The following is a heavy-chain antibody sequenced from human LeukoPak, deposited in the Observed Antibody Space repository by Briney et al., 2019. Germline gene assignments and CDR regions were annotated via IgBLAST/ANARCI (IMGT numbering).Heavy chain of an antibody. Sequence: SGGSLRLSCAASGFTFSSYSMNWVRQAPGKGLEWVSSISSSSSYIYYADSVKGRFTISRDNAKNSLYLQMNSLRAEDTAVYYCARDPDSGYESAHRSFDYWGQGTLVTVSS. CDR3: ARDPDSGYESAHRSFDY. CDR2: ISSSSSYI. CDR1: GFTFSSYS. V-gene: IGHV3-21*01. D-gene: IGHD5-12*01. J-gene: IGHJ4*02.